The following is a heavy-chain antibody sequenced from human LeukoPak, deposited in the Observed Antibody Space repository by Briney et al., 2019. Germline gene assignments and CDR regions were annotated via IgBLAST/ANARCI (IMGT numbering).Heavy chain of an antibody. CDR1: GGSISSSPYY. Sequence: SETLSLTRTVSGGSISSSPYYWGWIRQPPGKGLEWIGSIYYSGTTHYSPSLESRVTISVDTSKNQFSLKLSSVTAADTAVYCASAGFRAASGNWFDPWGQGTLVTVSS. V-gene: IGHV4-39*07. CDR2: IYYSGTT. J-gene: IGHJ5*02. CDR3: ASAGFRAASGNWFDP. D-gene: IGHD6-13*01.